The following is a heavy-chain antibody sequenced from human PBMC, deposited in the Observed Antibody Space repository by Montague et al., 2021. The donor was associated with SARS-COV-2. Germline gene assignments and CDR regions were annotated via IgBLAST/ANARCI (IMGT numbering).Heavy chain of an antibody. CDR2: IYYSGST. D-gene: IGHD5/OR15-5a*01. J-gene: IGHJ3*01. CDR3: ARSVYSVTESSLAFGY. V-gene: IGHV4-30-4*08. CDR1: GGSISSSDYY. Sequence: TLSLTCTLSGGSISSSDYYWSWIRQPPGKGLEWIGYIYYSGSTYYNPSLKSRVTISVDTSKNQFSLKLSSVTAADTAVYYCARSVYSVTESSLAFGYWGQGTMVTVSS.